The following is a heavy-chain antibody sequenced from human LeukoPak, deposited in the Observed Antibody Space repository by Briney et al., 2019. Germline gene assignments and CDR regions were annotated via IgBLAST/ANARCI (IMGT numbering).Heavy chain of an antibody. V-gene: IGHV1-2*02. J-gene: IGHJ4*02. CDR1: GYTFTGYY. D-gene: IGHD3-16*01. CDR2: INPNSGGT. Sequence: ASVKVSCKASGYTFTGYYMHWVRQAPGQGLEWMGWINPNSGGTNYAQKFQGRVTMTRDTSISTAYMELSRLRSEDTAVYYCARDLPQYWGLRLGELLRGYYFDYWGQGTLVTVSS. CDR3: ARDLPQYWGLRLGELLRGYYFDY.